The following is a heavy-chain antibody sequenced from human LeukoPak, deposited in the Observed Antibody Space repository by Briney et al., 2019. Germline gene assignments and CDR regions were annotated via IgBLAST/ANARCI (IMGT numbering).Heavy chain of an antibody. CDR2: INAGNGNT. D-gene: IGHD2-15*01. CDR3: ARLGCSGGSCYLDY. V-gene: IGHV1-3*01. Sequence: ASVKVSCKASGYTFTSYAMHWVRQAPGQRLEWMGWINAGNGNTKYSQKFQGRVTITRDTSASTAYMELRSLRSDDTAVYYCARLGCSGGSCYLDYWGQGTLVTVSS. CDR1: GYTFTSYA. J-gene: IGHJ4*02.